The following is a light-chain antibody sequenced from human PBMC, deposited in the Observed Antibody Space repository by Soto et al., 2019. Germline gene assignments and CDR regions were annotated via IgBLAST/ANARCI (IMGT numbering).Light chain of an antibody. CDR1: QSVSSNH. V-gene: IGKV3-20*01. CDR3: QQYGSSPTWT. J-gene: IGKJ1*01. Sequence: ELVFPQSPGTLSLSPGERATLSCRASQSVSSNHLAWYQQKPGRAPRLLIYNASNRATGIPDRFSGSGSGTDFTLTISRLEPEDSAVYYCQQYGSSPTWTFGQGTKVDIK. CDR2: NAS.